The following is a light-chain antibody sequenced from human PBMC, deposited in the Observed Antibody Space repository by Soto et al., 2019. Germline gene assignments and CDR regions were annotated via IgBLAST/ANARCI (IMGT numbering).Light chain of an antibody. J-gene: IGKJ1*01. Sequence: EIVSAKRPGTVSLNQGETATLSSRVCQSVTNSFLAWYQQKPGQAPRLLIYGASRRATGIPHTFTGSGSGTDFTLTISRLEPEDFAVYYCQQYVSSPWAFGLGTIVDVK. CDR1: QSVTNSF. V-gene: IGKV3-20*01. CDR3: QQYVSSPWA. CDR2: GAS.